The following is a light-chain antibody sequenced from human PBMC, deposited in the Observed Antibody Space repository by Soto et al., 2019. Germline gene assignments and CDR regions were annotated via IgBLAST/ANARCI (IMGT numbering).Light chain of an antibody. CDR2: GTS. J-gene: IGKJ1*01. CDR3: QQYNNWFRT. V-gene: IGKV3-15*01. Sequence: EIVMTQSPATLSVSPGERATLSCRASQSVGSNLAWYQQKPGQAPRLLIYGTSTRATGIPARFSGSGSGTEFTLTISSLQSEDFAVYYCQQYNNWFRTFGQGTKVEIK. CDR1: QSVGSN.